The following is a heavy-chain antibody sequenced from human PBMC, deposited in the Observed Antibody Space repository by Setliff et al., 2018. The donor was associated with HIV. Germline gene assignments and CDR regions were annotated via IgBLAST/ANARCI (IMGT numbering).Heavy chain of an antibody. Sequence: GGSLRLSCAASGFTFFSSALTWVRQAPGKGLEWVSLIQSGGITYYADSVKGRFTISRDNSNNTLYLEMNSLRVEDTAIYYCVREGLWFGESHWGQGTLVTVSS. J-gene: IGHJ4*02. V-gene: IGHV3-23*01. CDR3: VREGLWFGESH. CDR2: IQSGGIT. CDR1: GFTFFSSA. D-gene: IGHD3-10*01.